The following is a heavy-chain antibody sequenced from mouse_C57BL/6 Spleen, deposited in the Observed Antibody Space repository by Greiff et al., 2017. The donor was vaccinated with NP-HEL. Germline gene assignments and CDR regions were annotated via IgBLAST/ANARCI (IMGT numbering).Heavy chain of an antibody. CDR3: ARRRGYDEDFDY. V-gene: IGHV1-47*01. CDR1: GYTFTTYP. Sequence: QVQLKESGAELVKPGASVKMSCKASGYTFTTYPIEWMKQNHGKSLEWIGNFHPYNDDTKYNEKFKGKATLTVEKSSSTVYLELSRLTSDDSAVYYCARRRGYDEDFDYWGQGTTLTVSS. D-gene: IGHD2-2*01. CDR2: FHPYNDDT. J-gene: IGHJ2*01.